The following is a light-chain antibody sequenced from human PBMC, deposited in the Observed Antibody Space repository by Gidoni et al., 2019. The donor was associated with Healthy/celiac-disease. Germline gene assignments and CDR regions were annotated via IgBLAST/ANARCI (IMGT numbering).Light chain of an antibody. V-gene: IGKV1-33*01. CDR1: PVISNY. J-gene: IGKJ5*01. CDR2: DAS. CDR3: QQYGNLPVT. Sequence: DIQMTQSPSYLSASVGDRVSITCQARPVISNYLNWYQQKPGKAPKLLIYDASSMETGVPSRFSGSGSGTDFTFTISSLEPEDIATYYCQQYGNLPVTFGQGTRVEIK.